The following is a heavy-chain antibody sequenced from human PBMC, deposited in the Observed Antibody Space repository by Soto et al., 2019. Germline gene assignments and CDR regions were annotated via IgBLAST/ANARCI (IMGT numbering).Heavy chain of an antibody. CDR3: ARGDYYDSSGYYYDYYYYGMDV. V-gene: IGHV1-69*13. CDR2: IIPIFGTA. J-gene: IGHJ6*02. CDR1: GGTFSSYA. D-gene: IGHD3-22*01. Sequence: ASVKVSCKASGGTFSSYAISWVRQAPGQGLEWMGGIIPIFGTASYAQKFQGRVTITADESTSTAYMELSSLRSEDTAVYYCARGDYYDSSGYYYDYYYYGMDVWGQGTTVTVSS.